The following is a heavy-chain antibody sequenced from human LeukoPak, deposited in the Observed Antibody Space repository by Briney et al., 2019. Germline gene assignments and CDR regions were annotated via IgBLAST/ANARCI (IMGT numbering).Heavy chain of an antibody. CDR2: INPNSGGT. V-gene: IGHV1-2*02. CDR3: ARAHKRYCGGDCYPH. Sequence: ASVKVSCKASGYTFTGYYMHWVRQAPGQGLEWMGWINPNSGGTNYAQKFQGRVTITRNTSISTAYMELSSLRSEDTAVYYCARAHKRYCGGDCYPHWGQGTLVTVSS. D-gene: IGHD2-21*02. J-gene: IGHJ4*02. CDR1: GYTFTGYY.